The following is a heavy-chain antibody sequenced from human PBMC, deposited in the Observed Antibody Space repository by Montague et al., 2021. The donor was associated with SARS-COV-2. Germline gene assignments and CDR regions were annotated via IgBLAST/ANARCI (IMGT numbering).Heavy chain of an antibody. CDR2: IDWDDDK. Sequence: PALVKPTQTLTLTCTFSGFSLSTSGVCVSWIRQPPGKALEWLALIDWDDDKYYSASLKTRLTISKGPSKNQVVLTMTNMDPVDTGTYYCARMGSAVAEGMSSYDFNIWGQGTTVTVSS. CDR1: GFSLSTSGVC. V-gene: IGHV2-70*13. J-gene: IGHJ6*02. CDR3: ARMGSAVAEGMSSYDFNI. D-gene: IGHD3-3*01.